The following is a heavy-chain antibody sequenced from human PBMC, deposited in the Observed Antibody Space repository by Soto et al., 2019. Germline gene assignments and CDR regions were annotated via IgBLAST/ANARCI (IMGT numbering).Heavy chain of an antibody. Sequence: SETLSLTCTVSGISVSTSDYYWGWVRQPPGKGLDWIGNIYYSGSTFYNPSLRSRVTLSVDTSKNQFSLRLNSVTAADTAVYFCAGFVVPASRNSDFDYWGQGTLVTAPQ. D-gene: IGHD2-15*01. V-gene: IGHV4-39*01. CDR1: GISVSTSDYY. CDR2: IYYSGST. CDR3: AGFVVPASRNSDFDY. J-gene: IGHJ4*02.